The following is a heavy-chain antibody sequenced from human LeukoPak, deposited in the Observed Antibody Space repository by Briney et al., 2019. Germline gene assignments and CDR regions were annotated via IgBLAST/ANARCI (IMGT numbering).Heavy chain of an antibody. CDR1: RFTFSSYE. CDR2: ISSSGSTI. J-gene: IGHJ4*02. Sequence: PGGSLRLSCAASRFTFSSYEMNWVRQAPGKGLEWVSYISSSGSTIYYADSVKGRFTISRDNAKNSLYLQMNSLRAEDTAVYYCARAIYDSSGYYSDYWGQGTLVTVSS. CDR3: ARAIYDSSGYYSDY. V-gene: IGHV3-48*03. D-gene: IGHD3-22*01.